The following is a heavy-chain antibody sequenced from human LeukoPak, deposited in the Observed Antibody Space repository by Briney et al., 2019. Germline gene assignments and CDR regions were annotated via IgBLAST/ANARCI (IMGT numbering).Heavy chain of an antibody. D-gene: IGHD3-16*01. Sequence: GGSLRLSCAASGFSFSDYWMTWVRQAPGKGLERVATINQDGSEKFYMDSVKGRFTISRDNAKNSLYLQMNSLRAEDTAVYYCAREVWGTYDYWGQGTLVTVSS. V-gene: IGHV3-7*01. CDR1: GFSFSDYW. CDR2: INQDGSEK. J-gene: IGHJ4*02. CDR3: AREVWGTYDY.